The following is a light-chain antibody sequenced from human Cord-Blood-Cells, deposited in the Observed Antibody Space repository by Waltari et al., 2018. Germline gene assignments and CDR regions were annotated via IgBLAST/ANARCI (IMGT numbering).Light chain of an antibody. CDR1: QSISNY. CDR3: QQNYSTPYT. Sequence: IQLVPSPSSLSASVGDRVTITCRASQSISNYLKWYQQKPGKDPKLLIYAASSLQSGVPSRFSGSGSGTDFTLTISSLQPEDFATYYCQQNYSTPYTFGHGTKLEIK. J-gene: IGKJ2*01. CDR2: AAS. V-gene: IGKV1-39*01.